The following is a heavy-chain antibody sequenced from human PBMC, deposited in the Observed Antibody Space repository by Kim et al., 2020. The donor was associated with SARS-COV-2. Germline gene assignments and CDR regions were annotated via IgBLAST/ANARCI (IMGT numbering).Heavy chain of an antibody. CDR2: IYYSGST. V-gene: IGHV4-39*01. CDR3: ARRILLNWFDP. CDR1: GGSISSSSYY. J-gene: IGHJ5*02. Sequence: SETLSLTCTVSGGSISSSSYYWGWIRQPPGKGLEWIGSIYYSGSTYYNPSLKSRVTISVDTSKNQFSLKLSSVTAADTAVYYCARRILLNWFDPWGQGTLVTVSS. D-gene: IGHD2-15*01.